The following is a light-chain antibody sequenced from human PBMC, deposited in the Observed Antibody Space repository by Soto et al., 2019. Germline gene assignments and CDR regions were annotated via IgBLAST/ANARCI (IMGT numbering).Light chain of an antibody. J-gene: IGLJ1*01. V-gene: IGLV2-14*01. CDR2: DVR. CDR1: SSDVGGYNY. Sequence: QSALTQPASVSGSPGQSITISCTGTSSDVGGYNYVSWFQQHPGKAPKLMIYDVRNRPSGISNRFSGSKSGNMASLTISGLQAEDEADYYCNSYTSSSTYVFGTGTKVTVL. CDR3: NSYTSSSTYV.